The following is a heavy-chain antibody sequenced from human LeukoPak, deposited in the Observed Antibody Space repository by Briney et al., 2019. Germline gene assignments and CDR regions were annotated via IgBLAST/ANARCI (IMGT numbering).Heavy chain of an antibody. CDR1: RFTFDDYA. J-gene: IGHJ6*02. CDR2: ISGDGGST. V-gene: IGHV3-43*02. CDR3: AKDMVPGKFPYYYYYYGMDV. Sequence: PGGSLRLSCAASRFTFDDYAMQWVRHAPGKGLEWVSLISGDGGSTYYADSVKGRFTISRDNSKNSLYLQMNSLRTEDTALYYCAKDMVPGKFPYYYYYYGMDVWGQGTTVTVSS. D-gene: IGHD3-10*01.